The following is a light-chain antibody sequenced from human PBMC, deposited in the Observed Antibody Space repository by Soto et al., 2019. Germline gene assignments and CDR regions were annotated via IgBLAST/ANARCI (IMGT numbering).Light chain of an antibody. Sequence: IRMTQSPSSLSASTGDRVTITCRASQGISSYLAWYQQKPGQAPKLLIYDASNLQTGVPSRFSGSGSGTDFTFTISSLQPDDSGTYYCQQYDDLPITFGQGTRLEIK. J-gene: IGKJ5*01. CDR2: DAS. CDR1: QGISSY. V-gene: IGKV1-33*01. CDR3: QQYDDLPIT.